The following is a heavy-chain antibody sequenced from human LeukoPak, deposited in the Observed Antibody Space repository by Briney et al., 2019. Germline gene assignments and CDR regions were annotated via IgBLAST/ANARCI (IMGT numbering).Heavy chain of an antibody. CDR2: IIASGDST. Sequence: PGGSLRLSCKASGFTFSNFALSWVRQAPGKGLEWVSSIIASGDSTYYADYVKGRFTISRDNAKNSLYLQMNSLRAEDTAVYYCARVATVTTLYYYYMDVWGKGTTVTVSS. CDR3: ARVATVTTLYYYYMDV. D-gene: IGHD4-11*01. CDR1: GFTFSNFA. V-gene: IGHV3-23*01. J-gene: IGHJ6*03.